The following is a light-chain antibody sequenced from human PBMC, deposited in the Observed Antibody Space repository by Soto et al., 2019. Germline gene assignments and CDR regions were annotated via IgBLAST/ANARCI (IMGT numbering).Light chain of an antibody. J-gene: IGLJ1*01. CDR1: SSDVGAYNY. CDR3: GSYTRMMTFADV. V-gene: IGLV2-14*01. CDR2: EVT. Sequence: QSVLTQPASVSGSPGESITISCTGTSSDVGAYNYVSWYQQYTGKAPKLMIYEVTSRPSGVSSRFPGSKSGNTASLTISGLQAEDEADYYCGSYTRMMTFADVFGTGDKV.